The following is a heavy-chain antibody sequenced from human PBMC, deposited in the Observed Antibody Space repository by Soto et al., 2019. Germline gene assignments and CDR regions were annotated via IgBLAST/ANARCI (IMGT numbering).Heavy chain of an antibody. J-gene: IGHJ3*01. V-gene: IGHV4-59*08. CDR1: GGSISSYY. Sequence: PSETLSLTCTVSGGSISSYYWSWIRQPPGRGLEWLGSIHYSGSTYYSSSLKGRATISVDTSQNLISLNLKSATAADTAVYFCARARGQRYRNAFLVWGQGTMVTVSS. D-gene: IGHD3-9*01. CDR3: ARARGQRYRNAFLV. CDR2: IHYSGST.